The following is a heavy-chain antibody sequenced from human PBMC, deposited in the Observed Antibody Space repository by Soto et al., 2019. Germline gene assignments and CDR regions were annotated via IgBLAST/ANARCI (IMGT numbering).Heavy chain of an antibody. Sequence: VKVSCKASGYTFTSYGISWVRQAPGQGLEWMGWISAYNGNTNYAQKLQGRVTMTTDTSTSTAYMELRSLRSDDTAVYYCARDLDHSSGWSGHFDYWGQGTLVTVSS. J-gene: IGHJ4*02. D-gene: IGHD6-19*01. CDR1: GYTFTSYG. V-gene: IGHV1-18*01. CDR3: ARDLDHSSGWSGHFDY. CDR2: ISAYNGNT.